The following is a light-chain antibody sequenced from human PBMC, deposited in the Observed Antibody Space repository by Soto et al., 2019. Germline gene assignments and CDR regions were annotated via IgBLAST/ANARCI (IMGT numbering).Light chain of an antibody. J-gene: IGLJ1*01. Sequence: QSVLTQPPSVSGAPGQRVTISCTGSSSNIGAGYDVHWYQQRPETAPKLLIFGTINRPSGVPDRFSGSKSGTSASLAITGLQAEDEGDYFCCSYSVNYKYVFGPGTKLTVL. CDR3: CSYSVNYKYV. V-gene: IGLV1-40*01. CDR1: SSNIGAGYD. CDR2: GTI.